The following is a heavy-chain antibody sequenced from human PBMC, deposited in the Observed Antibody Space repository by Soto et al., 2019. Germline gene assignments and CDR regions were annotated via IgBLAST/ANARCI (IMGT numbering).Heavy chain of an antibody. J-gene: IGHJ5*02. V-gene: IGHV3-30*04. D-gene: IGHD6-13*01. CDR2: ISYDGSNK. Sequence: RQSLRDSYTASGFTSRSEANLWGRQAPGKGLEWVAVISYDGSNKYYADSVKGRFTISRDNSKNTLYLQMNSLRDEDTAVYYCEKDPIAYSSSPFNWFDHWGQGT. CDR1: GFTSRSEA. CDR3: EKDPIAYSSSPFNWFDH.